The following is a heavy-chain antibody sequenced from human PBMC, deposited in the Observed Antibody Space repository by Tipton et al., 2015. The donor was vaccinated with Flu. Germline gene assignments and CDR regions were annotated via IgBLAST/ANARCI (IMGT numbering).Heavy chain of an antibody. CDR3: AREDVDYYDSSGYPPLYYYYYMDV. D-gene: IGHD3-22*01. CDR2: IDPSDSYT. CDR1: GYSFTSYW. J-gene: IGHJ6*03. V-gene: IGHV5-10-1*01. Sequence: QLVQSGAEVKKPGESLRISCKGSGYSFTSYWISWVRQMPGKGLEWMGRIDPSDSYTNYSPSFQGHVTISADKSISTAYLQWSSLKASDTAMYYCAREDVDYYDSSGYPPLYYYYYMDVWGKGTTVTVSS.